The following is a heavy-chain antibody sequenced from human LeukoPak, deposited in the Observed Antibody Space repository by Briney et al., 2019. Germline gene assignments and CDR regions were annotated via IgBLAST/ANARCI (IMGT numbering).Heavy chain of an antibody. Sequence: GSLRLSCAASGFTFSSYSMNWVRQAPGKGLEWVSSISSSSSYIYYADSVKGRFTISRDNAKNSLYLQMNSLRAEDTAVYYCARAYCSSTSCYHYIGYWGQGTLVTVSS. CDR1: GFTFSSYS. CDR3: ARAYCSSTSCYHYIGY. J-gene: IGHJ4*02. CDR2: ISSSSSYI. D-gene: IGHD2-2*01. V-gene: IGHV3-21*01.